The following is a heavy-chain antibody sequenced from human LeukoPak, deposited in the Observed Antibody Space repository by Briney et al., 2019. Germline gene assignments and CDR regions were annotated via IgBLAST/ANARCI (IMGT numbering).Heavy chain of an antibody. CDR1: GLRFSSHL. J-gene: IGHJ4*02. CDR3: ATTFPYCGDGTCAL. D-gene: IGHD2-21*01. V-gene: IGHV3-7*01. Sequence: GGSLRLSCAASGLRFSSHLMSWVRQAPGKGLEWVANINQDGNRVNYVNSVKGRVSISRDNANNALFLQMHSLRVEDTAIYYCATTFPYCGDGTCALGGQGAQVTVSS. CDR2: INQDGNRV.